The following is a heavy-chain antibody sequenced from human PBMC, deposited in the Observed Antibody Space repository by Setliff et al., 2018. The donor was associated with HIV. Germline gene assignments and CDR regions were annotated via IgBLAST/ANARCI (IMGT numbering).Heavy chain of an antibody. CDR3: VGCIGGFFDEPFDM. J-gene: IGHJ3*02. CDR2: INAAISHT. D-gene: IGHD2-21*01. CDR1: GYSFSSYA. Sequence: AASVKVSCKASGYSFSSYAIHWVRQAAGQSPEWLGWINAAISHTRYSPKFQDRVTLTTDTSAGTIHMEMRSLRSEDTAVYYCVGCIGGFFDEPFDMWGPGTRVTGS. V-gene: IGHV1-3*01.